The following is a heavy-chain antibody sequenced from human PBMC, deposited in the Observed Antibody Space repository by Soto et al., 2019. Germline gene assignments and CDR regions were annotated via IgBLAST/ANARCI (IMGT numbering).Heavy chain of an antibody. CDR2: IYSGGTT. CDR3: VREVGP. V-gene: IGHV3-53*01. Sequence: GGSLRLSCAASGLSVSSKYINWVRQAPGKGLEWLSTIYSGGTTYYADSVRGRFTISRDNSRNTLFLQMNNLGADDTAVYYCVREVGPWGQGTLATVSS. J-gene: IGHJ5*02. CDR1: GLSVSSKY.